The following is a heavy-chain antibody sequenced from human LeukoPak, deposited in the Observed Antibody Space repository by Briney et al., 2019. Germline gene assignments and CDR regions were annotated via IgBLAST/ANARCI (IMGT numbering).Heavy chain of an antibody. Sequence: SCAASGYTFTGYYMHWARQAPGQGLEWMGWINPNSGGRSYAQKFQGRVTMTRDTSISTAYMELSSLRSDDTAVYYCAREKRVVRGAFDYWGQGTLVTVSS. V-gene: IGHV1-2*02. CDR2: INPNSGGR. CDR3: AREKRVVRGAFDY. CDR1: GYTFTGYY. J-gene: IGHJ4*02. D-gene: IGHD3-10*01.